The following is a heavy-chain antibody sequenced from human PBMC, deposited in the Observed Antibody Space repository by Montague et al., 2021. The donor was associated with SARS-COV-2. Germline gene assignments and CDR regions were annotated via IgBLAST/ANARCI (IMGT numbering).Heavy chain of an antibody. D-gene: IGHD2-2*01. CDR1: GGSISSGSYY. V-gene: IGHV4-39*01. CDR3: ARQGDQLLLEYWFDP. CDR2: IYYSGST. Sequence: SETLSLTCTVSGGSISSGSYYWGWIRQPPGKGLEWIGSIYYSGSTYYXXXLKSRVTISVDTSKNQFSLKLSSVTAADTAVYYCARQGDQLLLEYWFDPWGQGTLVTVSS. J-gene: IGHJ5*02.